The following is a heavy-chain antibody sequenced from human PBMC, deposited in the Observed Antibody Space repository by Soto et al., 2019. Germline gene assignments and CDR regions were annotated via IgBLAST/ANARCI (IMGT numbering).Heavy chain of an antibody. CDR3: ARGYCSSTSCYQSGFYFDY. J-gene: IGHJ4*02. V-gene: IGHV4-31*03. CDR1: GVSISSGGYY. D-gene: IGHD2-2*01. CDR2: IYYSGST. Sequence: SETLSLTCTVSGVSISSGGYYLSWIRQHPGKGLEWIGYIYYSGSTYYNPSLKSRVTISVDTSKNQFSLKLSSVTAADTAVYYCARGYCSSTSCYQSGFYFDYWGQGTLVTVSS.